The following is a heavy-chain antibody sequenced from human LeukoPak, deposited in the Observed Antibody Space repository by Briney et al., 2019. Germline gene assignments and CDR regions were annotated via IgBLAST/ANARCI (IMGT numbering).Heavy chain of an antibody. CDR3: AKESGRYYNSGNSGPYYFDS. J-gene: IGHJ4*02. D-gene: IGHD3-10*01. CDR2: ISGSGGTT. CDR1: GFTFSSCA. V-gene: IGHV3-23*01. Sequence: GSLRLSCTASGFTFSSCAMTWVRQAPRKGLEWVSGISGSGGTTYYADSVKGRFTISRDNSMNTLYLEVNSLRAEDTAMYYCAKESGRYYNSGNSGPYYFDSWGQGTLVAVSS.